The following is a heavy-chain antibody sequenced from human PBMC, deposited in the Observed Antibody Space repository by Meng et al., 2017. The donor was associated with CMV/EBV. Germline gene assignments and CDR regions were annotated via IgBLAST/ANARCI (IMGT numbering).Heavy chain of an antibody. CDR2: FDTEDGYT. CDR1: GYTISELS. CDR3: ATESFGGWYSFDY. Sequence: QVQVLQAGDGVEKAGASLKVACKVYGYTISELSMHWGRQARGEGLEWMGGFDTEDGYTNYAQKFQGRVTMTEDTSTDTVYMGLSSLRSEDTAVYYCATESFGGWYSFDYWGQGTLVTVSS. J-gene: IGHJ4*02. D-gene: IGHD6-19*01. V-gene: IGHV1-24*01.